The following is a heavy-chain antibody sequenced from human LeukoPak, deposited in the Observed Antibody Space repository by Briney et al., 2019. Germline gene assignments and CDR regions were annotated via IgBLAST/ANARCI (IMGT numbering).Heavy chain of an antibody. D-gene: IGHD6-13*01. Sequence: SQTLSLTCTVSGGSISSGGYYWSWIRQPPGKGLEWIGYIYHSGSTYYNPSLKSRVTISVDRSKNQFSLKLSSVTAADTAVYYCARVAQQLVFLDYWGQGTLVTVSS. CDR1: GGSISSGGYY. V-gene: IGHV4-30-2*01. J-gene: IGHJ4*02. CDR2: IYHSGST. CDR3: ARVAQQLVFLDY.